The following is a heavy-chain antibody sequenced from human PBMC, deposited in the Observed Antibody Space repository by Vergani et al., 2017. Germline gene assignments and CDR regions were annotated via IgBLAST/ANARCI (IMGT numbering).Heavy chain of an antibody. CDR1: GFTFDDYA. J-gene: IGHJ4*02. CDR2: ISWNSGSI. V-gene: IGHV3-9*03. D-gene: IGHD5-12*01. CDR3: AKDMGGYDYGPLDY. Sequence: EEQLVESGGGLVQPGRSLRLSCAASGFTFDDYAMHWVRQAPGKGLEWVSGISWNSGSIGYADSVKGRFTISRDNAKNSLYLQMNSLRAEDMALYYCAKDMGGYDYGPLDYWGQGTLVTVSS.